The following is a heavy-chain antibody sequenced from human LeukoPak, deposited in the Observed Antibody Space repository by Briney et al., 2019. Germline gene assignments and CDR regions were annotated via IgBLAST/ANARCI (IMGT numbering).Heavy chain of an antibody. J-gene: IGHJ4*02. CDR1: GYTFTSHF. V-gene: IGHV1-18*04. CDR3: ARDTDIVVVPAAMGEFDY. Sequence: GASVKVSCKASGYTFTSHFIHWVRQAPGQGLEWMGWISAYNGNTNYAQKLQGRVTMTTDTSTSTAYMELRSLRSDDTAVYYCARDTDIVVVPAAMGEFDYWGQGTLVTVSS. CDR2: ISAYNGNT. D-gene: IGHD2-2*01.